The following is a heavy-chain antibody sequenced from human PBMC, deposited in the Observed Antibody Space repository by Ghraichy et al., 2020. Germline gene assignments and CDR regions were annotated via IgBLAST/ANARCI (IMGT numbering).Heavy chain of an antibody. CDR2: MSGSGGST. CDR3: ATAQNIVVVSAAPYYYYGLDV. CDR1: GFTFSSYA. Sequence: LSLTCAASGFTFSSYAMSWVRQAPGKGLEWVSAMSGSGGSTYYADSVKGRFTISRDNSKNTLYLQMNSLRAEDTAVYYCATAQNIVVVSAAPYYYYGLDVWGQGTTVTVSS. D-gene: IGHD2-2*01. J-gene: IGHJ6*02. V-gene: IGHV3-23*01.